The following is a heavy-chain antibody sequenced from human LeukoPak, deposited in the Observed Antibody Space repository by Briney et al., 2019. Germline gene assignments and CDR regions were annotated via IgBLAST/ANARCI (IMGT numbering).Heavy chain of an antibody. J-gene: IGHJ6*03. Sequence: PGGSLRLSCAASGFTFSSYSMNWVRQAPGKGLEWVSSISSSSSYIYYADSVKGRFTISRDNAKNSLYLQMNSLRAEDTAVYYCVPYCGGDCYELFYYYYMDVWGKGTTVTVSS. CDR3: VPYCGGDCYELFYYYYMDV. CDR1: GFTFSSYS. CDR2: ISSSSSYI. V-gene: IGHV3-21*01. D-gene: IGHD2-21*01.